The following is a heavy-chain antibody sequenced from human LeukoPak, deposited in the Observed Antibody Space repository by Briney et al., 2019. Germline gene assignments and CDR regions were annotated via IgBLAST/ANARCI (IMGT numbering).Heavy chain of an antibody. D-gene: IGHD3-22*01. CDR1: GGSISSSSYY. J-gene: IGHJ4*02. CDR2: IYYSGST. Sequence: KPSETLSLTCTVSGGSISSSSYYWGWIRQPPGKGLEWIGSIYYSGSTYYNPSLKSRVTMSVDTSKNHFSLRLSSVTAADTALFYCARLTFFTYYYDSSDYKGFYFDYWGQGTLVTVSS. V-gene: IGHV4-39*02. CDR3: ARLTFFTYYYDSSDYKGFYFDY.